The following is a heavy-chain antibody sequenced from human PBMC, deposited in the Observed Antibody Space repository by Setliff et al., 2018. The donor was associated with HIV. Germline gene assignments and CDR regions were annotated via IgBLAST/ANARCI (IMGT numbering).Heavy chain of an antibody. V-gene: IGHV1-18*01. CDR3: ATYYYDSSGYYWEYNWFDP. J-gene: IGHJ5*02. D-gene: IGHD3-22*01. CDR2: ISAYNGNK. CDR1: GYTFTSYG. Sequence: ASVKVSCKASGYTFTSYGISWVRQAPGQGLEWMGWISAYNGNKNYAQKIQGRVTMTEDTSTDTAYMELSSLRSEDTAVYYCATYYYDSSGYYWEYNWFDPWGQGTRVTVSS.